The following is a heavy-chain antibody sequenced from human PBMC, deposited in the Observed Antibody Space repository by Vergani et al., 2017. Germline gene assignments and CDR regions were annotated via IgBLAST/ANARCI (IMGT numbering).Heavy chain of an antibody. CDR1: GGSMSGYY. J-gene: IGHJ5*02. D-gene: IGHD3-10*01. Sequence: QLHLQESGPGLVKPSETLSLTCSDSGGSMSGYYWSWIRQPPGKELERIGYMYHSGSTNYNPSLETRVTISGDTSKNQFSLKLNSVTAADTAVYYCWRVANFYGLGSRLLDLWGPGTLVTVSS. CDR3: WRVANFYGLGSRLLDL. V-gene: IGHV4-59*01. CDR2: MYHSGST.